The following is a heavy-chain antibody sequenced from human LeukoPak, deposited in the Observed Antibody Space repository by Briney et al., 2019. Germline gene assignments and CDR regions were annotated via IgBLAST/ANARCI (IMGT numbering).Heavy chain of an antibody. CDR1: GGTFSSYA. D-gene: IGHD3-10*01. J-gene: IGHJ4*02. CDR2: IIPIFGTA. Sequence: SVKVSCKASGGTFSSYAISWVRQAPGQGLEWMGGIIPIFGTANYAQKFQGRVTITADKSTSTAYMELSSLRSEDTAVYYCARPLPGGGFGESNDWGQGTLVTVSS. CDR3: ARPLPGGGFGESND. V-gene: IGHV1-69*06.